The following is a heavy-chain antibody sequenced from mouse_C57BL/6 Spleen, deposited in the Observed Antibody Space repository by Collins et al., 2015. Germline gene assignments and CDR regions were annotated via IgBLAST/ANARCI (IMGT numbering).Heavy chain of an antibody. V-gene: IGHV1-12*01. D-gene: IGHD2-1*01. Sequence: WVKQTPRQGLEWIGAIYPGNGDTSYNQKFKGKATLTVDKSSSTAYMQLSSLTSEDSAVYFCARDRYYGNYYYAMDYWGQGTSVTVSS. J-gene: IGHJ4*01. CDR2: IYPGNGDT. CDR3: ARDRYYGNYYYAMDY.